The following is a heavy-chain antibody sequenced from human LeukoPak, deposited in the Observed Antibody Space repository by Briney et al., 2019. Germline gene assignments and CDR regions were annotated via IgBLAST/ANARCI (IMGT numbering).Heavy chain of an antibody. Sequence: GGSLRLSCAASGFTFSSYAMHWVRQAPGKGLEWVAVISYDGSNKYYADSVKGRFTISRDNSKNTLYLQMNSLRAEDTAVYYCAIDYLGYCSGGSCYSILHYYYYYMDVWGKGTTVTVSS. CDR2: ISYDGSNK. CDR3: AIDYLGYCSGGSCYSILHYYYYYMDV. J-gene: IGHJ6*03. V-gene: IGHV3-30*04. D-gene: IGHD2-15*01. CDR1: GFTFSSYA.